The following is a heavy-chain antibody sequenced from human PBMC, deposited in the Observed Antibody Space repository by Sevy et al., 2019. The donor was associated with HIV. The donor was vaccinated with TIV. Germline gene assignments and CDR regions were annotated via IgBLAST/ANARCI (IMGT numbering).Heavy chain of an antibody. CDR3: ARVGSSGWFYYYAMDV. D-gene: IGHD6-19*01. Sequence: GGSLRLSCAAYGFTVSGTHMSWVRQAPGKGLEWVSLTSSGGGTNYANSVEGRIAISRDNSKNTLYLQMNSLRADDTAVYYCARVGSSGWFYYYAMDVWGQGTTVTVSS. J-gene: IGHJ6*02. CDR1: GFTVSGTH. V-gene: IGHV3-53*01. CDR2: TSSGGGT.